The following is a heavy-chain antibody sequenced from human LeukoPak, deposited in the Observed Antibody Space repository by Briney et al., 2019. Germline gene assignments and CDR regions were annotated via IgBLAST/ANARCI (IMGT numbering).Heavy chain of an antibody. CDR2: IYYSGST. D-gene: IGHD6-13*01. CDR1: GGSISSSSYY. V-gene: IGHV4-39*07. Sequence: SETLSLTCTVSGGSISSSSYYWGWIRQPPGKGLEWIGSIYYSGSTYYNPSLKSRVTISVDTSKNQFSLKLSSVTSADTAVYYCARVAAAAGTEFDSWGQGTLVTVSS. CDR3: ARVAAAAGTEFDS. J-gene: IGHJ4*02.